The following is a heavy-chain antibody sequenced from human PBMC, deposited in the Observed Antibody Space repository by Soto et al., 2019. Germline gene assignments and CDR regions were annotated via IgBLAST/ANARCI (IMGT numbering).Heavy chain of an antibody. Sequence: GGSLRLSCAASGFTFSSYSMSWVRQAPGKGLEWVSYISSSSSTIYYADSVKGRFTISRDNAKNSLYLQMNSLRAEDTAVYYCAPHSGYYDYWGQGTLVTVSS. CDR1: GFTFSSYS. V-gene: IGHV3-48*01. CDR2: ISSSSSTI. J-gene: IGHJ4*02. D-gene: IGHD3-22*01. CDR3: APHSGYYDY.